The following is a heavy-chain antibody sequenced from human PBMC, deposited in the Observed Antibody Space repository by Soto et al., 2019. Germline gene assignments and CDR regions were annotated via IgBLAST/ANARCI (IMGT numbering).Heavy chain of an antibody. D-gene: IGHD3-9*01. J-gene: IGHJ4*02. CDR1: GGSISSGDYY. V-gene: IGHV4-30-4*01. CDR3: ASCPPDILTGYYLRS. CDR2: IYYSGST. Sequence: SETLSLTCTVSGGSISSGDYYWSWIRQPPGKGLEWIGYIYYSGSTYYNPSLKSRVTISVDTSKNQFSLKLSSVTAADTAVYYCASCPPDILTGYYLRSWGQGTLVTVSS.